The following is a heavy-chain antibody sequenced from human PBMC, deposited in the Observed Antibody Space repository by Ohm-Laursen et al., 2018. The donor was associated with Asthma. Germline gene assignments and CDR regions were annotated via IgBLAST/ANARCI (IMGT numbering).Heavy chain of an antibody. CDR3: CRSVYFRGRGSGYLDL. D-gene: IGHD1-26*01. J-gene: IGHJ2*01. CDR1: GGSINTDYY. V-gene: IGHV4-30-4*01. Sequence: SQTLSLTCTVSGGSINTDYYWTWIRQSPGKGLEWIGFIYHSGSTYFNPSLQSRASIPRDTSRNQFSLHLTSVTAADTAVYFCCRSVYFRGRGSGYLDLWGRGTLVTVSS. CDR2: IYHSGST.